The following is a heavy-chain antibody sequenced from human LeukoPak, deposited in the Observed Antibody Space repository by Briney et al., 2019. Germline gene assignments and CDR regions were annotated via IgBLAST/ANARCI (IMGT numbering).Heavy chain of an antibody. CDR1: GGSISSYF. CDR3: ARVADGDYDGGLDYYYYMDV. J-gene: IGHJ6*03. CDR2: IYYSGST. D-gene: IGHD4-17*01. Sequence: PSETLSLTRTVSGGSISSYFWSWIRQPPGKGLEWMGYIYYSGSTNYNPPLKSRVTISVDTSKNQFSLKLSSVTAADTAVYYCARVADGDYDGGLDYYYYMDVWGKGTTVTVSS. V-gene: IGHV4-59*01.